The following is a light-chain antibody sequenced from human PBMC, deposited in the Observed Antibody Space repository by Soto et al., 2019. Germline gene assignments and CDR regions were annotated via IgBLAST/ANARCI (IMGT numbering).Light chain of an antibody. CDR2: DAS. CDR1: QSISW. V-gene: IGKV1-5*01. Sequence: DIQMTQSPSSLSASVGDRVTITCRASQSISWLAGYQQRTGKDPTLLLYDASTLESGVPSRFSGSEAGTDFTLPISSLQPDDFATSYCQQFNNYSPFTFGPGTKVDIK. J-gene: IGKJ3*01. CDR3: QQFNNYSPFT.